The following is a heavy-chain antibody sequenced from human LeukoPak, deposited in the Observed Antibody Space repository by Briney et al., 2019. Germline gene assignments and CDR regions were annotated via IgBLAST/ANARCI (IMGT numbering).Heavy chain of an antibody. V-gene: IGHV4-59*08. CDR2: IYYRGST. D-gene: IGHD2-8*01. CDR1: GGSIRNYY. Sequence: SETLSLTCTVSGGSIRNYYWSWVRQPPGKGLEWLGYIYYRGSTNFNPSLKSRVTISVDTSKNQFSLKLSSVTAADTAVYYCARLAHTTGFFLGAFDVWGQGTMVTVSS. CDR3: ARLAHTTGFFLGAFDV. J-gene: IGHJ3*01.